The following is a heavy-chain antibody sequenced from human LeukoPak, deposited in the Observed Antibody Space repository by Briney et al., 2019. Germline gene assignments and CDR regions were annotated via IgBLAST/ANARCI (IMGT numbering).Heavy chain of an antibody. CDR2: INPNSGAA. D-gene: IGHD5-24*01. CDR1: GYTFTGYY. Sequence: ASVKASCKASGYTFTGYYIHWVRQAPGQGLEWMGWINPNSGAADYAQKFYGRVTMTRDTSISTAYIELSRLRSDDTAVYYCARVRDGYNYNFDYWGQGTLVTVSS. CDR3: ARVRDGYNYNFDY. V-gene: IGHV1-2*02. J-gene: IGHJ4*02.